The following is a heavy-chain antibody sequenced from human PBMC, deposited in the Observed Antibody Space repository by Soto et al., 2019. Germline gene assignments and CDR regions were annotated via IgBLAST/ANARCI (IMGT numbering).Heavy chain of an antibody. CDR1: GFIISSYG. Sequence: GGSLRLSCAASGFIISSYGMHWVRQAPGKGLEWVALITYDGSNKYYADSVKGRFSISRDNSRNRLYLQMYSLRPEDTAVYYCAKGSTIYYCGMDVWGQGTTVTVSS. CDR3: AKGSTIYYCGMDV. J-gene: IGHJ6*02. V-gene: IGHV3-30*18. CDR2: ITYDGSNK.